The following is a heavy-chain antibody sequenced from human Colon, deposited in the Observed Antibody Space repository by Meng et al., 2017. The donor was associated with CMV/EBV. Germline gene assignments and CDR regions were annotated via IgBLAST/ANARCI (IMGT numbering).Heavy chain of an antibody. CDR1: GFTFSSYE. Sequence: GESLKISCVASGFTFSSYEMNWVRQAPGKGLEWVSYISSSGSTIYYADSVKGRFTISRDNAKNSLYLQMNSLRAEDTAVYYCARDKGDYVFEGSPYWGQGTLVTVSS. D-gene: IGHD4-17*01. CDR3: ARDKGDYVFEGSPY. CDR2: ISSSGSTI. J-gene: IGHJ4*02. V-gene: IGHV3-48*03.